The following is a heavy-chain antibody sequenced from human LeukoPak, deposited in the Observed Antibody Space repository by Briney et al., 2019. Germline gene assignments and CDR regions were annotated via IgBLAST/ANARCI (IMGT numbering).Heavy chain of an antibody. J-gene: IGHJ3*02. D-gene: IGHD3-10*01. CDR3: AKSNGYGLVDI. Sequence: SETLSLTCAVYGGSFSGYYWSWIRQPPGKGLEWIGEINHSGSTNYNPSLKSRVTISLDTSRNQFSLNLNSVTAADTAVYYCAKSNGYGLVDIWGQGTMVTVSS. V-gene: IGHV4-34*01. CDR1: GGSFSGYY. CDR2: INHSGST.